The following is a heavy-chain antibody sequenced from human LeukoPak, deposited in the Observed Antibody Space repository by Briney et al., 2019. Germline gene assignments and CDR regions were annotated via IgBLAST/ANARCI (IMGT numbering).Heavy chain of an antibody. J-gene: IGHJ3*02. CDR1: GYTFTDYY. CDR2: INPSIGGT. Sequence: ASVKVSCKASGYTFTDYYMHWVRQAPGQGLEWMGWINPSIGGTNYVQKFQGRVTMTRDTSISTAYMELSRLRYDDTAVYYCARAGIWDYSDTSGYHNGAFDIWGQGTMVTVSS. CDR3: ARAGIWDYSDTSGYHNGAFDI. V-gene: IGHV1-2*02. D-gene: IGHD3-22*01.